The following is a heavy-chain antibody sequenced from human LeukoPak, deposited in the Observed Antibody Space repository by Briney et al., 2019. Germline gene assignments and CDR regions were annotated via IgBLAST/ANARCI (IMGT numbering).Heavy chain of an antibody. J-gene: IGHJ4*02. CDR2: IYTSGST. CDR1: GGSFSGYY. CDR3: AREGVDTAMGTTFDY. D-gene: IGHD5-18*01. Sequence: KASETLSLTCAVYGGSFSGYYWSWIRQPAGKGLEWIGRIYTSGSTNYNPSLKSRVTISVDTSKNQFSLKLSSVTAADTAVYYCAREGVDTAMGTTFDYWGQGTLVTVSS. V-gene: IGHV4-4*07.